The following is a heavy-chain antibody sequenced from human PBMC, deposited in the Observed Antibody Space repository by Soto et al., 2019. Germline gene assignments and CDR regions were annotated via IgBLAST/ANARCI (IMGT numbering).Heavy chain of an antibody. J-gene: IGHJ6*02. CDR3: AREWQQLGQGDYYYYAMDV. Sequence: VQLVQSGSEVKRPGASVKVSCKASGYTFADYGISWVCQAPGQGLEWMGWISTYNGHTNYAQNVQGRVTLTTDTSTNTAHMELRSLRSDDTAVYYCAREWQQLGQGDYYYYAMDVWGQGTTVTVSS. CDR2: ISTYNGHT. D-gene: IGHD6-13*01. CDR1: GYTFADYG. V-gene: IGHV1-18*01.